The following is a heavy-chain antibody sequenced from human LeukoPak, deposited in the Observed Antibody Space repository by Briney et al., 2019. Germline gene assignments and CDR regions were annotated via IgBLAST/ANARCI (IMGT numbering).Heavy chain of an antibody. CDR2: MNPNSGNT. Sequence: ASVKVSCKASGYTFTSYDINWVRQATGQGLEWMGWMNPNSGNTGYAQKFQGRVTMTRNTSISTAYMELSSLRSEDTAVYYCARGPLRDCSSTSCYSGYYYYHGMDVWGQGTTVTVSS. CDR3: ARGPLRDCSSTSCYSGYYYYHGMDV. V-gene: IGHV1-8*01. J-gene: IGHJ6*02. CDR1: GYTFTSYD. D-gene: IGHD2-2*01.